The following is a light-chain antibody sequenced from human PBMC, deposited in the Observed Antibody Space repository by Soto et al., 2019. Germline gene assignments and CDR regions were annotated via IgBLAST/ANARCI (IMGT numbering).Light chain of an antibody. Sequence: QSALTQPRSVSGSPGQSVTISCTGTSSDVGGYNYVSWYQHHTGKAPKLMIYDVSKRPSGVPDRFSGSKSGNTASLTISGLQAEDEADYYCCSCAGSYTWVFGGGTKLTVL. J-gene: IGLJ2*01. CDR3: CSCAGSYTWV. CDR1: SSDVGGYNY. V-gene: IGLV2-11*01. CDR2: DVS.